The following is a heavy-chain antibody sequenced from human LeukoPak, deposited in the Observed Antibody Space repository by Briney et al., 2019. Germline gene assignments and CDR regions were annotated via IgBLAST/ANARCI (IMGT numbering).Heavy chain of an antibody. D-gene: IGHD1-26*01. J-gene: IGHJ1*01. CDR1: GFTFSSYA. CDR2: ISYDGSNK. CDR3: AKDGDSGSYKGYFQH. V-gene: IGHV3-30-3*01. Sequence: TGGSLRLSCAASGFTFSSYAMHWVRQAPGKGLEWVAVISYDGSNKYYADSVKGRFTISRDNSKNTLYLQMNSLRAEDTAVYYCAKDGDSGSYKGYFQHWGQGTLVTVSS.